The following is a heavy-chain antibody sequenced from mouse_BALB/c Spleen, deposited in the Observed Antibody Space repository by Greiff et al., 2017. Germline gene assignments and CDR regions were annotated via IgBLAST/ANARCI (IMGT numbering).Heavy chain of an antibody. CDR1: GFNIKDYY. CDR3: ASIRYFDY. V-gene: IGHV14-1*02. CDR2: IDPENGNT. Sequence: VQLQQSGAELVRPGALVKLSCKASGFNIKDYYMHWVKQRPEQGLEWIGWIDPENGNTIYDPKFQGKASITADTSSNTAYLQLSSLTSEDTAVYYCASIRYFDYWGQGTTLTVSS. J-gene: IGHJ2*01. D-gene: IGHD1-1*01.